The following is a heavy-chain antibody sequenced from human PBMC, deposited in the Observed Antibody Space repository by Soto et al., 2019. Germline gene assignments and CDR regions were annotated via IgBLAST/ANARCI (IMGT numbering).Heavy chain of an antibody. V-gene: IGHV4-39*01. D-gene: IGHD4-17*01. Sequence: SETLSLTCTLSGGSSSSRSYYWGWIRQSPGKGLEWIVSFYFGGTTYYNPSLKSRVSVSEDTSRDQFSLTFNSVTAADTGVYYCARHGTTMIRINWFDPWGQGLLVTVSS. CDR3: ARHGTTMIRINWFDP. CDR2: FYFGGTT. CDR1: GGSSSSRSYY. J-gene: IGHJ5*02.